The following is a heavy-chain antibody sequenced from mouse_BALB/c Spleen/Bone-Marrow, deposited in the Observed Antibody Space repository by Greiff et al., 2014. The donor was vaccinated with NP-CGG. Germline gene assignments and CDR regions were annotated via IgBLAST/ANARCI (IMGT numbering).Heavy chain of an antibody. D-gene: IGHD2-10*01. Sequence: QVQLQQSGPELVRPGVSVKISCKGSGYTFTDYAMHWVKQSHAKSLEWIGAISTYSGNTNYNQKFKGKATMTVDKSSSTAYMELARLTSEDSAIYYCARSYYGSYYAMDYWGQGTSVTVSS. CDR2: ISTYSGNT. J-gene: IGHJ4*01. V-gene: IGHV1-67*01. CDR1: GYTFTDYA. CDR3: ARSYYGSYYAMDY.